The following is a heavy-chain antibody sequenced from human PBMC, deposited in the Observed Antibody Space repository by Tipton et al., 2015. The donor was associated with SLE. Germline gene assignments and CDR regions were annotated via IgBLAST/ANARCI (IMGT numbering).Heavy chain of an antibody. CDR3: ARRYNWNYKDDVDY. CDR2: INHVGRT. J-gene: IGHJ4*02. CDR1: GGSLSGYY. D-gene: IGHD1-7*01. V-gene: IGHV4-34*01. Sequence: LRLSCAVYGGSLSGYYWSWIRQSPGKGLEWIDDINHVGRTNYNPSLRSRATISIDTSKNQFSLKLASVTAADTAVYYCARRYNWNYKDDVDYWGQGTPVTVSS.